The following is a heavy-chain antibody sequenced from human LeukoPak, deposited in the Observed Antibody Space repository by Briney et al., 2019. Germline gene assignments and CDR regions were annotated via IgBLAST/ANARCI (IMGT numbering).Heavy chain of an antibody. CDR3: ARLPPAPDYYDSSDDAFDI. V-gene: IGHV4-59*12. D-gene: IGHD3-22*01. CDR2: IYDSGST. Sequence: SETLSLTCTVSGGSISSYYWSWIRQPPGKGLEWIGYIYDSGSTNYNPSLKSRVTISVDTSKNQFSLKLSSVTAADTAVYYCARLPPAPDYYDSSDDAFDIWGQGTMVTVSS. CDR1: GGSISSYY. J-gene: IGHJ3*02.